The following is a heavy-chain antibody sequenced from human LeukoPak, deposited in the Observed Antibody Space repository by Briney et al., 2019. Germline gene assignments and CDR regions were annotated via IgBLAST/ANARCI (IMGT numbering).Heavy chain of an antibody. CDR1: GFTFSSYS. CDR3: ARDPSGSYYPRVSGALDI. Sequence: PGGSLRLSCAASGFTFSSYSMNWVRQAPGKGLEWVSSISSISSYIYYADSVKGRFTISRDNAKNSLYLQMDSLRAEDTAVYYCARDPSGSYYPRVSGALDIWGQGTMVTVSS. J-gene: IGHJ3*02. CDR2: ISSISSYI. D-gene: IGHD1-26*01. V-gene: IGHV3-21*01.